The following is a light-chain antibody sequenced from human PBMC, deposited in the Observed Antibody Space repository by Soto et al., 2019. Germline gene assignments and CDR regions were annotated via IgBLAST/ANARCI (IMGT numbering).Light chain of an antibody. Sequence: EIVMTQSPATLSVSPGERATLSCRASQSVSTNLAWYQQKPGQAPRLLMYGASTRATGIPARFSGSGSGTEFTLTISSLQSEDFAVYYCQQYHNCPPYTFGQGTKLDIK. V-gene: IGKV3-15*01. CDR1: QSVSTN. CDR2: GAS. CDR3: QQYHNCPPYT. J-gene: IGKJ2*01.